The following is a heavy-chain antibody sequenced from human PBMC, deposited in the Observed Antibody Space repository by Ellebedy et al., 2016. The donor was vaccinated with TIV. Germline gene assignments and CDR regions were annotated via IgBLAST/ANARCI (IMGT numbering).Heavy chain of an antibody. J-gene: IGHJ4*02. V-gene: IGHV3-21*06. CDR1: GFTFSTYT. CDR3: ARTFRGRFDY. D-gene: IGHD3-10*01. Sequence: GESLKISCAASGFTFSTYTMNWVRQAPGKGLEWVSSISSSSSYIYYADSVKGRFTISRDNAKNSLHLQMNSLRVEDTAVYYCARTFRGRFDYWGQGTLVTVSS. CDR2: ISSSSSYI.